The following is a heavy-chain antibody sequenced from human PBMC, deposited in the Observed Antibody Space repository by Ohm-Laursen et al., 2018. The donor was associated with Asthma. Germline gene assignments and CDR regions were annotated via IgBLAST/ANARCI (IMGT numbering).Heavy chain of an antibody. V-gene: IGHV3-7*05. Sequence: SLRLSCAASGLTFSSYWMTWVRQAPGKGPEWVAHIKEDGSEESYLASVKGRFTISRDNAKNSLSLQMNSLRAEDTAVYYCAKLSIWRGGMDVWGQGTTVTVSS. CDR3: AKLSIWRGGMDV. CDR2: IKEDGSEE. J-gene: IGHJ6*02. D-gene: IGHD2-15*01. CDR1: GLTFSSYW.